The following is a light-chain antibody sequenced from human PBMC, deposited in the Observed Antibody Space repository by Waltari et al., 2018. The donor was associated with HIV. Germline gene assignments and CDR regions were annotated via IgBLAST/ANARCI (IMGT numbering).Light chain of an antibody. V-gene: IGKV1-5*03. Sequence: DIQMTQSPSTLSASVRDRVTITCRASESISSWLAWYQQKPGKAPKLLIYKASTLETGVPSRFSGSGSGTEFTLTISSLQPDDFATYYCQQYSSYPLTFGGGTEVEI. CDR2: KAS. J-gene: IGKJ4*01. CDR1: ESISSW. CDR3: QQYSSYPLT.